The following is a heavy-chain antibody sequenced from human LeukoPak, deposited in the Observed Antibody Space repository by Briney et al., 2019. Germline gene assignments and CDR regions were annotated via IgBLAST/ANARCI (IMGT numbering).Heavy chain of an antibody. J-gene: IGHJ4*02. CDR1: GFTFGDYA. D-gene: IGHD1-7*01. CDR2: ISSSSSTI. V-gene: IGHV3-48*01. Sequence: GGSLRLSCTASGFTFGDYAMSWVRQAPGKGLECIAYISSSSSTIYYAASVKGRFTISRDNAKNSLFLHMNSLRAEDTALYYCARENFADLFDFWGQGALVTVSS. CDR3: ARENFADLFDF.